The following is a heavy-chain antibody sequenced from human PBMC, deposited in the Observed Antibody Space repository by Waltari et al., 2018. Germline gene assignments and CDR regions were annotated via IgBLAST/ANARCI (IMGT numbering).Heavy chain of an antibody. CDR1: GGSISSHY. CDR3: ARAEVWFRELKLDY. D-gene: IGHD3-10*01. CDR2: IYYSGST. J-gene: IGHJ4*02. V-gene: IGHV4-59*11. Sequence: QVQLQESGPGLVKPSETLSLTCTVSGGSISSHYWSWIRQPPGKGLEWIGYIYYSGSTNYNPSLKSRVTISVDTSKNQFSLKLSSVTAADTAVYYCARAEVWFRELKLDYWGQGTLVTVSS.